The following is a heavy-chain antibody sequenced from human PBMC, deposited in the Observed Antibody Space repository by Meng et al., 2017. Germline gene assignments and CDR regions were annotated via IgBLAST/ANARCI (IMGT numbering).Heavy chain of an antibody. CDR3: ARSLYSSSWYIPLNYYGMDV. V-gene: IGHV3-48*03. Sequence: GESLKISCAASGFTFSSYEMNWVRQAPGKGLEWVSYISSSGSTIYYADSVKGRFTISRDNAKNSLYLQMNSLRAEVTAVYYCARSLYSSSWYIPLNYYGMDVWGQGTTVTVSS. J-gene: IGHJ6*02. CDR2: ISSSGSTI. CDR1: GFTFSSYE. D-gene: IGHD6-13*01.